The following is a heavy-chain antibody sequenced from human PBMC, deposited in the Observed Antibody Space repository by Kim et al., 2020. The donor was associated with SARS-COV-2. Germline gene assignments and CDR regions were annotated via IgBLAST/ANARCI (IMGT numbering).Heavy chain of an antibody. Sequence: GGSLRLSCAASGFTFSSYAMSWVRQAPGKGLEWVSSISSSGGYIYYADSVKGRFTISRDNTKNSLYLQMNSLRAEDTAVYYCARGAGIAARVDWFDPWGQGTLVTVSS. J-gene: IGHJ5*02. V-gene: IGHV3-21*01. CDR2: ISSSGGYI. D-gene: IGHD6-6*01. CDR3: ARGAGIAARVDWFDP. CDR1: GFTFSSYA.